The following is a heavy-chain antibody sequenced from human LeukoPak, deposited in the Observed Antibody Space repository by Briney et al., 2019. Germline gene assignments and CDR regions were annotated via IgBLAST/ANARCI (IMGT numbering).Heavy chain of an antibody. V-gene: IGHV4-4*07. CDR3: ARETRSSLGACSSASCPTYFDV. J-gene: IGHJ2*01. CDR2: MYTSGST. CDR1: GGSISSYY. Sequence: PSETLSLTCTVSGGSISSYYWTWIRQPAGKGLEWIGRMYTSGSTNYTPSLKSRVSISVDKSKNQFSLKLSSVTAADTAVYYCARETRSSLGACSSASCPTYFDVWGRGTLVTVSS. D-gene: IGHD2-2*01.